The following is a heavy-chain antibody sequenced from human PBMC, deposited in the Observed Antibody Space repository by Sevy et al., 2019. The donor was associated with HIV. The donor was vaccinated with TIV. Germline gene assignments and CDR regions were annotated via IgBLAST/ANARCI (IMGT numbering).Heavy chain of an antibody. CDR3: ARETRPSIAARRGRLDY. V-gene: IGHV4-34*01. Sequence: SETLSLTCAVYGGSFSGYYWSWIRQPPGKGLEWIGEINHSGSTNYNPSLKSRVTISVDTSKNQFSLKLSSVTAADTAVYYCARETRPSIAARRGRLDYWGRGTLVTVSS. J-gene: IGHJ4*02. CDR1: GGSFSGYY. D-gene: IGHD6-6*01. CDR2: INHSGST.